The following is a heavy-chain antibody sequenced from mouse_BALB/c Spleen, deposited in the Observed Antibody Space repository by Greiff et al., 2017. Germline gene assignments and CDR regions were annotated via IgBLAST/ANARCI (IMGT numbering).Heavy chain of an antibody. J-gene: IGHJ3*01. CDR1: GYSFTGYT. V-gene: IGHV1-18*01. CDR2: INPYNGGT. D-gene: IGHD2-1*01. Sequence: VQLQQSGPELVKPGASMKISCKASGYSFTGYTMNWVKQSHGKNLEWIGLINPYNGGTSYNQKFKGKATLTVDKSSSTAYMELLSLTSEDSAVYYGARLSGGNYAAWFAYWGQGTLVTVSA. CDR3: ARLSGGNYAAWFAY.